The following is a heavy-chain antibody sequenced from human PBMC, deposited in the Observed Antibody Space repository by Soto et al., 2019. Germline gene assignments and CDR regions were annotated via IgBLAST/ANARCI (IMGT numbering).Heavy chain of an antibody. Sequence: QAQLVQSGAEVKKPGASVKVSCKASGYTLSSFGIHWVRQAPGQRLEWMGWINAGNGNTKYSQKLQGRVTFSRDTYANTAYMELTSLTSEDPAVYYCVRTRQQWLGGDYWGQGSLVTVSS. V-gene: IGHV1-3*01. J-gene: IGHJ4*02. CDR1: GYTLSSFG. CDR2: INAGNGNT. D-gene: IGHD6-19*01. CDR3: VRTRQQWLGGDY.